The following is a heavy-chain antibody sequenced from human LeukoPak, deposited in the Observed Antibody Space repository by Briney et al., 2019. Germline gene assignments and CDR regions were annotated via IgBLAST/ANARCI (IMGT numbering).Heavy chain of an antibody. CDR1: GYTFTSYG. D-gene: IGHD6-19*01. CDR2: ISAYNGNT. V-gene: IGHV1-18*01. CDR3: ARTPRQDSSGWHQRPGAPFRFYYYYMDV. J-gene: IGHJ6*03. Sequence: ASVKVSCKASGYTFTSYGISWVRQAPGQGLEWMGWISAYNGNTNYAQKLQGRVTMTTDTSTSTAYMELRSLRSDDTAVYYCARTPRQDSSGWHQRPGAPFRFYYYYMDVWGKGTTVTISS.